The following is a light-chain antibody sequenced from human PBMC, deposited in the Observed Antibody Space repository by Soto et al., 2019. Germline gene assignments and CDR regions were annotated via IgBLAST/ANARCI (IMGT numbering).Light chain of an antibody. J-gene: IGKJ1*01. V-gene: IGKV3-20*01. Sequence: EVVMTQSPATLSVSPGERATLSCRASQSVSSNFLAWYQQKPGQAPRLLISGASNRATGIPDRFSGSGSGTDFTLTISRLEPEDFAVYYCQQYGSSPRTFGQGTKVDIK. CDR2: GAS. CDR1: QSVSSNF. CDR3: QQYGSSPRT.